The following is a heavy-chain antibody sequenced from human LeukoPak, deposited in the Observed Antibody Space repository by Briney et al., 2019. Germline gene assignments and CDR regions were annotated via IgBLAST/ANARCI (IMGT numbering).Heavy chain of an antibody. CDR1: GGSISSSNYY. CDR2: IFYSGIT. J-gene: IGHJ4*02. D-gene: IGHD5-24*01. CDR3: ARDRYGDGFAHFDY. Sequence: SETLSLTCTVSGGSISSSNYYWGWIRQPPGKGLEWIGSIFYSGITYYNPSLKSRVTISVDTSKSQFSLKLSSVTAADTAVYYCARDRYGDGFAHFDYWGQGTLVTVSS. V-gene: IGHV4-39*02.